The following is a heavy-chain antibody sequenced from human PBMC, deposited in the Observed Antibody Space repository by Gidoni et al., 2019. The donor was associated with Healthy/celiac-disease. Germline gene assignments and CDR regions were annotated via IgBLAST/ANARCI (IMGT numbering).Heavy chain of an antibody. D-gene: IGHD1-7*01. CDR3: ARKLELLLSPFDI. J-gene: IGHJ3*02. V-gene: IGHV1-69*01. CDR2: IIPIFVTA. Sequence: QVQLGQTGAEMKKPGATVKVACKASGGTVSSYAISLVRQATGQVLEWMGGIIPIFVTANYAQNFQGRVTITADESTSTAYMELSSLISEDTAVYYCARKLELLLSPFDIWGQGTMVTVSS. CDR1: GGTVSSYA.